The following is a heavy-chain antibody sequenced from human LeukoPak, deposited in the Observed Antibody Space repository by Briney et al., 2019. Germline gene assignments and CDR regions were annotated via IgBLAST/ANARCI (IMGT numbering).Heavy chain of an antibody. CDR3: ARELQSGVVVPAAPFDS. D-gene: IGHD2-2*01. CDR1: GDSVSSNSAA. CDR2: TYYRSKWYD. Sequence: SQTLSLTCAISGDSVSSNSAAWNWIRQSPSRGLEWLGRTYYRSKWYDDYAVSVKSRITISPDTSKNQFSLQLNSVTPEDTAVYYCARELQSGVVVPAAPFDSWGQGTLVTVSS. J-gene: IGHJ4*02. V-gene: IGHV6-1*01.